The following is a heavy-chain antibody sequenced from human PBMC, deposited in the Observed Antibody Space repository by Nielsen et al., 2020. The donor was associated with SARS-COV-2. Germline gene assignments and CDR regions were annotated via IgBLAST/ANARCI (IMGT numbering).Heavy chain of an antibody. CDR3: AAVIVGATTIDY. CDR1: GYTFTSYA. V-gene: IGHV1-58*02. CDR2: IVVGSGNT. Sequence: SVKVSCKASGYTFTSYAMHWVRQAPGQRLEWIGWIVVGSGNTNYAQKFQERVTITRDMSTSTAYMELSSLRSEDTAVYYCAAVIVGATTIDYWGQGTLVTVSS. J-gene: IGHJ4*02. D-gene: IGHD1-26*01.